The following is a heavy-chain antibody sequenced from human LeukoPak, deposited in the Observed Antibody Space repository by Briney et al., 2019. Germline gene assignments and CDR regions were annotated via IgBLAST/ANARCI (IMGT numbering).Heavy chain of an antibody. CDR1: GFIFSSYS. V-gene: IGHV3-21*04. J-gene: IGHJ6*02. D-gene: IGHD6-13*01. Sequence: GGSLRLSCAASGFIFSSYSMNWVRQAPGKGLEWVAFIDSTSTYIHYADSVKGRFTISRDNAKNSLYLQMNSLRADDTAMYYCARASSSSWYGFYNMDVWGQGTTVTVSS. CDR2: IDSTSTYI. CDR3: ARASSSSWYGFYNMDV.